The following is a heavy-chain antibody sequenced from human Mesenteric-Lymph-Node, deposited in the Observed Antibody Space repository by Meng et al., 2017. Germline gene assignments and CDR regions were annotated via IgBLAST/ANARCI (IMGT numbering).Heavy chain of an antibody. J-gene: IGHJ6*02. CDR3: ARDGRTTVTTDEVYYYYGMDV. Sequence: SETLSLTCTVSGDSISSSGSYWGWIRQPPGKGLEWIGTVYYTTNTYYNPSLKSRVTISVDTSKNQFSLELKSVTAADTAVYYCARDGRTTVTTDEVYYYYGMDVWGQGTTVTVSS. D-gene: IGHD4-17*01. CDR2: VYYTTNT. V-gene: IGHV4-39*07. CDR1: GDSISSSGSY.